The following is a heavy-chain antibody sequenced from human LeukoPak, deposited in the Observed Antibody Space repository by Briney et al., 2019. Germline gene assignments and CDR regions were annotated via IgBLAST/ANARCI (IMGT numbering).Heavy chain of an antibody. Sequence: PSETLSLTCTVSGGSISNYHWSWIRHSPGKGLEWIGYIYYSGSTNYKPSLKSRVTISLDTSKDQFSLKVISVTAADTAVYYCARVAKHFRGGLSFYYMDVWGKGTTVTISS. CDR1: GGSISNYH. CDR3: ARVAKHFRGGLSFYYMDV. D-gene: IGHD3-10*01. J-gene: IGHJ6*03. CDR2: IYYSGST. V-gene: IGHV4-59*01.